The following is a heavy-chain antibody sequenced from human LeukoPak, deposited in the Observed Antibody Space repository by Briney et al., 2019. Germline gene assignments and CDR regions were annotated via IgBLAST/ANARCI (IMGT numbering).Heavy chain of an antibody. CDR3: ARAGSMKIWWETVFDP. D-gene: IGHD1-26*01. V-gene: IGHV4-31*03. CDR1: GDSISSAGYS. CDR2: ISYSGTT. J-gene: IGHJ5*02. Sequence: SQTLSLTCTVSGDSISSAGYSWTWIRQPPGKGLQWIGYISYSGTTYYSPSLKSRVSISLDASKNQFYLKRTSVAAADTAVYFCARAGSMKIWWETVFDPWGQGTQVTVSS.